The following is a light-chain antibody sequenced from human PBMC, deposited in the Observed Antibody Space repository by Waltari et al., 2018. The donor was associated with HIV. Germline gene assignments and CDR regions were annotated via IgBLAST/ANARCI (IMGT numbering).Light chain of an antibody. J-gene: IGLJ2*01. Sequence: QSVLPQPPSVSGAPGHRVTISCTGSSSNMGAGYDVNWYQQLPGTAPKLRIYGDSNRPTGVPERFIGATSGTSASLAITGVQAGDEADYYCQAYDSVLGGVVFGGGTKVTVL. CDR3: QAYDSVLGGVV. CDR2: GDS. CDR1: SSNMGAGYD. V-gene: IGLV1-40*01.